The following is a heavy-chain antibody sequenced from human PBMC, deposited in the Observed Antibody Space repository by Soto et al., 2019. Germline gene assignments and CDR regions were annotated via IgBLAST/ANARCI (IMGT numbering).Heavy chain of an antibody. J-gene: IGHJ4*02. CDR1: GFTFSSYA. Sequence: QVQLVESGGGVVQPGRSLRLSCAASGFTFSSYAMHWVRQAPGKGLEWVAVISYDGSNKYYADSVKGRFTISRDNSKNTLYLQINSLRAEDTAVYYWARGETTVVTRRADYWGQGTLVTVSS. CDR2: ISYDGSNK. CDR3: ARGETTVVTRRADY. V-gene: IGHV3-30-3*01. D-gene: IGHD4-17*01.